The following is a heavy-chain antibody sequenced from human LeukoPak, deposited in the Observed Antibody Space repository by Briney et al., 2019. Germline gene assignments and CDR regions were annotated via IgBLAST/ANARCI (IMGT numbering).Heavy chain of an antibody. V-gene: IGHV3-23*01. D-gene: IGHD1-26*01. CDR1: GFAFGGYA. CDR3: AKVHYTASFPGSFPGRNYFDS. Sequence: GGSLRLSCTVSGFAFGGYAMSWVRQAPGKGPEWVSSIGARGDVTYSADSVKGRFTISRDNSKRTLFLQMNGLRAEDTAVYYCAKVHYTASFPGSFPGRNYFDSWGQGSLVTVSS. CDR2: IGARGDVT. J-gene: IGHJ4*02.